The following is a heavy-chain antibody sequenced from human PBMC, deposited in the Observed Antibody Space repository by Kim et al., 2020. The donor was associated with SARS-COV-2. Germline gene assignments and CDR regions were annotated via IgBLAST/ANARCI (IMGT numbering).Heavy chain of an antibody. D-gene: IGHD5-12*01. Sequence: SYADSVKGRFTISRHNAKNTLYLQMNSRRAGDTAVYYCARERRDGYNFRYWGQGTLVTVSS. J-gene: IGHJ4*02. CDR3: ARERRDGYNFRY. V-gene: IGHV3-74*01.